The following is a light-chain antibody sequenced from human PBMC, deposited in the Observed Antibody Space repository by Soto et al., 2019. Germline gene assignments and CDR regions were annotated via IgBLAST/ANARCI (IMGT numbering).Light chain of an antibody. Sequence: ESVLTQSPGTLSLSPGERATLSCRASQSVTNRYFAWYQQRPGQAPRLLIYGISNRATGIPDRFSGSGSGTDFTLTISRLAPEDFVVYYCQQYSSLPHTFGQGTKLEVK. CDR3: QQYSSLPHT. V-gene: IGKV3-20*01. CDR1: QSVTNRY. CDR2: GIS. J-gene: IGKJ2*01.